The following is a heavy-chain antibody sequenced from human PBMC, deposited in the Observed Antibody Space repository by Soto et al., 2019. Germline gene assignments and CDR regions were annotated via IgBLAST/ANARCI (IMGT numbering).Heavy chain of an antibody. CDR2: IYYSGST. CDR1: GGSISSSSYY. D-gene: IGHD3-22*01. J-gene: IGHJ4*02. V-gene: IGHV4-39*01. Sequence: TSETLSLTCTVSGGSISSSSYYWGWIRQPPGKGLEWIGSIYYSGSTYYNPSLKSRVTISVDTSKNQFSLKLSSVTAADTAVYYCARATIDYYDSSGYFDYWGQGALVTVSS. CDR3: ARATIDYYDSSGYFDY.